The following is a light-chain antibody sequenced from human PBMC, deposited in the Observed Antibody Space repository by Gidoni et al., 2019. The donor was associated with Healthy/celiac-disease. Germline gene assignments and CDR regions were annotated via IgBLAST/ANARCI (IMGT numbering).Light chain of an antibody. J-gene: IGKJ5*01. CDR2: AAS. Sequence: IQLTHPPSFLSASVGDRVTITCRASQGISSYLIWYQQKPGKAPKLLIYAASSLQSGVPTRFSGSGSGTEFTLTISSLQPEDFATYYCQQRNSNRPITFGGGTRLEIK. V-gene: IGKV1-9*01. CDR3: QQRNSNRPIT. CDR1: QGISSY.